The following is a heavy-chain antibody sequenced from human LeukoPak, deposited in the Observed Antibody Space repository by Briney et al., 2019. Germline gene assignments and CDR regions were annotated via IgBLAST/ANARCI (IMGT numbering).Heavy chain of an antibody. D-gene: IGHD2-2*02. V-gene: IGHV4-31*03. CDR1: GGSISSGGYY. CDR3: AREGYCSSTSCYR. J-gene: IGHJ4*02. Sequence: SETLSLTCTVSGGSISSGGYYWSWIRQHPGKGLEWIGYIYYSGSTYYNPSLKSRVTISVDTSKNQFSLKLSSVTAADTAVYYCAREGYCSSTSCYRWGQGTLVTVSS. CDR2: IYYSGST.